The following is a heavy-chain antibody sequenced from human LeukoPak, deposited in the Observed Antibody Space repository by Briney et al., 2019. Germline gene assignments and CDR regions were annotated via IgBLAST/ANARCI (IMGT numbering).Heavy chain of an antibody. J-gene: IGHJ4*02. CDR1: GFTFSSYG. CDR2: ISGSGGST. Sequence: GGSLRLSCAASGFTFSSYGMSWVRQAPGKGLKWVSAISGSGGSTYYADSVEGRFTISRDNSKNTLYLQMNSLRAEDTAVYYCARALTGTRPDDYWGQGTLVTVSS. D-gene: IGHD1-20*01. V-gene: IGHV3-23*01. CDR3: ARALTGTRPDDY.